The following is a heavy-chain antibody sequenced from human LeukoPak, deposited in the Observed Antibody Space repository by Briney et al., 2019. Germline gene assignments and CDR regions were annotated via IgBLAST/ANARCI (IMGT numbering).Heavy chain of an antibody. D-gene: IGHD3-3*01. CDR3: ASSVTIFGVVTPISHS. CDR1: GFTVSSNY. Sequence: GGSLRLSCAASGFTVSSNYMSWVRQAPGKGLEWVAVISYDGSNKYYTDSVKGRFTISRDNSKNTLFLQTNSLRAEDTAVYYCASSVTIFGVVTPISHSWGQGTLVTVSS. V-gene: IGHV3-30*03. J-gene: IGHJ4*02. CDR2: ISYDGSNK.